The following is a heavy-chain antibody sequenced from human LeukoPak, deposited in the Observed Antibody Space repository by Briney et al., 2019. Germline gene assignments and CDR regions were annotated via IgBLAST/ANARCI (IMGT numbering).Heavy chain of an antibody. CDR1: GFTLSSFA. CDR2: IYSGGST. V-gene: IGHV3-66*01. Sequence: GRSLRLSCAASGFTLSSFAMHWVRQAPGKGLEWIAVIYSGGSTFHADSVKGRFIISRDNSKNTLYLQMNSLRVEDTAVYYCATGTHPGNWGQGTLVTVSS. D-gene: IGHD1-26*01. CDR3: ATGTHPGN. J-gene: IGHJ4*02.